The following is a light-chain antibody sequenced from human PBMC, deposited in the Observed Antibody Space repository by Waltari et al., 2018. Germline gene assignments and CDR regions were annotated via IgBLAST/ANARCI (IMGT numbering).Light chain of an antibody. V-gene: IGKV1-39*01. CDR2: LAS. Sequence: IEMTQSPSSLSAPLGYIVTITCRASQSISTSLNWYQQIPGKAPKLLIYLASTLQSGVPSRFSGSGSGTDFSLTISSLQPEDFATYYCQQSYITAYTFGQGTKVEIQ. CDR1: QSISTS. J-gene: IGKJ2*01. CDR3: QQSYITAYT.